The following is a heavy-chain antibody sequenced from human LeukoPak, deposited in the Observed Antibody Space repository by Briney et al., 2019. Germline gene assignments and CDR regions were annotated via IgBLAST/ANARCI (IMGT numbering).Heavy chain of an antibody. CDR2: INPNSGGT. Sequence: ASVKVSCKASGYTFTGYYMHWVRQAPGQGLEWMGWINPNSGGTNYAQKFQGRVTMTRDTSIGTAYMELSRLRSDDTAVYYCARDFTPSALPYDWGQGTLVTVSS. D-gene: IGHD2-8*01. V-gene: IGHV1-2*02. J-gene: IGHJ4*02. CDR1: GYTFTGYY. CDR3: ARDFTPSALPYD.